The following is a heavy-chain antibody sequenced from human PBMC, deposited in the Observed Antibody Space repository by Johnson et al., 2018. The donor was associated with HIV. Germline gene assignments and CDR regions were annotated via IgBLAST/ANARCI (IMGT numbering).Heavy chain of an antibody. CDR2: ISYDGSNK. Sequence: QVQLVESGGGLVQPGGSLRLSCAASGFSVSSNYMSWVRQAQGKGLEWVAVISYDGSNKYYADSVKGRFTISRDNSKNTLYLQMNSLRAEDTAGYYCARDLDTANVTCAFDIWCQGTMVTVSS. CDR3: ARDLDTANVTCAFDI. D-gene: IGHD5-18*01. V-gene: IGHV3-30-3*01. J-gene: IGHJ3*02. CDR1: GFSVSSNY.